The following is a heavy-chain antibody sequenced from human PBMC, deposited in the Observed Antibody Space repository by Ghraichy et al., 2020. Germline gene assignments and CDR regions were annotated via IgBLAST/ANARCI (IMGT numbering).Heavy chain of an antibody. Sequence: GGSLRLSCAASGFTFSDYAMTWVRQSPGRGLEWVSTINKSGANIYYAGTVRGRFTISRDSSENNLYLQMNSLRADDTAVYYCAKDYDCTGVACNGIRANWGRGTLVTVSS. V-gene: IGHV3-23*01. D-gene: IGHD2-8*02. J-gene: IGHJ4*02. CDR2: INKSGANI. CDR1: GFTFSDYA. CDR3: AKDYDCTGVACNGIRAN.